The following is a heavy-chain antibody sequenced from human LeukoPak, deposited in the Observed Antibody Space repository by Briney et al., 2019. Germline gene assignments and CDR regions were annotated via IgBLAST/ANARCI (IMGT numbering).Heavy chain of an antibody. V-gene: IGHV3-7*01. CDR3: ARDPGVGVPDH. J-gene: IGHJ4*02. CDR2: IKRDGSEK. CDR1: GFTFTDYW. Sequence: GGSLRLSCAASGFTFTDYWMSWVRQAPGKGLEWVANIKRDGSEKYYVESVKGRFTISRDSAYNSVYLQMNSLRVDDTGFYYCARDPGVGVPDHWGQETLVTVSS. D-gene: IGHD3-16*01.